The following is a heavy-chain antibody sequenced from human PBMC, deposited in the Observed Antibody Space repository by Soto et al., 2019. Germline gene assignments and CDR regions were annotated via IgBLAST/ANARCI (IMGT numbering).Heavy chain of an antibody. CDR1: GVSPAAGNFF. V-gene: IGHV4-61*01. D-gene: IGHD3-16*02. J-gene: IGHJ4*02. CDR3: ARGGLHLGEFSLGQFDY. Sequence: XERLSPTSPLSGVSPAAGNFFWCWPRQPPGKTLEGLGFISNSETTNSNPSLKSRVTLSLGTSRNQFSLKLNSVTAADTAGYFCARGGLHLGEFSLGQFDYWGQGNLGTVPS. CDR2: ISNSETT.